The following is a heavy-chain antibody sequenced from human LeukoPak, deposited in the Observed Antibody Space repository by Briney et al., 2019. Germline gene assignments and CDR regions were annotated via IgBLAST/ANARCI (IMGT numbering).Heavy chain of an antibody. V-gene: IGHV4-30-2*01. D-gene: IGHD3-10*01. Sequence: SETLSLTCAVSGGSISSGGYSWSWIRQPPGKGLEWIGYIYHSGSTYYNPSLKSRVTISVDRSKNQFSLKLSSVTAADTAVYYCARQYGSGSEWLDYWGQGTLVTVSS. CDR2: IYHSGST. CDR3: ARQYGSGSEWLDY. J-gene: IGHJ4*02. CDR1: GGSISSGGYS.